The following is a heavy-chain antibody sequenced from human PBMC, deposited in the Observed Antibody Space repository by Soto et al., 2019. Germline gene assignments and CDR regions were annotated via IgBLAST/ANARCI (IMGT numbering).Heavy chain of an antibody. CDR1: GGSISSSNW. V-gene: IGHV4-4*02. D-gene: IGHD3-10*01. CDR3: ARDYMVRGVMRWFDP. J-gene: IGHJ5*02. Sequence: QVQLQESGPGLVKPSGTLSLTCAVSGGSISSSNWWSWVRQPPGKGLEWIGEIYHSGSTNYNPSLNSRVTISVDKSKNHFSLKLSSVTAADTAVYYCARDYMVRGVMRWFDPWGQGTLVTVSS. CDR2: IYHSGST.